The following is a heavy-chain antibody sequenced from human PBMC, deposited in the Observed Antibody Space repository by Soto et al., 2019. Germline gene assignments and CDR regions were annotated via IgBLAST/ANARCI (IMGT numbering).Heavy chain of an antibody. D-gene: IGHD3-9*01. CDR1: GFIFSSLA. V-gene: IGHV3-74*01. CDR2: IPSNASST. Sequence: PGGSLRLSCAASGFIFSSLAMSGVRQAPGKGLEWVSTIPSNASSTSYADSVKGRFTISRDNAKNTLYLQMNSLRAEDTAVYYCARQWTNYDILTGYFQYYFDYWGQGTLVTVSS. CDR3: ARQWTNYDILTGYFQYYFDY. J-gene: IGHJ4*02.